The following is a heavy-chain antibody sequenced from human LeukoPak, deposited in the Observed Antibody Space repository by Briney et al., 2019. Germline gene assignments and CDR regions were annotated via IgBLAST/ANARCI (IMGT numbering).Heavy chain of an antibody. Sequence: GGSLRLSCAASGLTFSSNAMSWVRQAPGKGVEWVSLVSASGGRTYHADSVKGRFPISRDHSRNTLFLQMDSLSPQDTAVYYFPDPGAEDRYNIYCDHWGQGALVTVSS. J-gene: IGHJ4*02. D-gene: IGHD2-21*01. V-gene: IGHV3-23*01. CDR3: PDPGAEDRYNIYCDH. CDR1: GLTFSSNA. CDR2: VSASGGRT.